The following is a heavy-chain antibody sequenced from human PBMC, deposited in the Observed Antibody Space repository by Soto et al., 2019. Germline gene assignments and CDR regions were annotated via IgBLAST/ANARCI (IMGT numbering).Heavy chain of an antibody. Sequence: EVQLLESGGGLVQPGGSLRLSCAASGFTFSNYAMTWVRQAAGKGLEWVSSISWPGGSTYYADSVQGRFTISRDNSKNTLFLQMNTLRAEDTALYYCARDERIAVAGTDNWGQGILVTVTS. CDR1: GFTFSNYA. CDR3: ARDERIAVAGTDN. V-gene: IGHV3-23*01. J-gene: IGHJ4*02. D-gene: IGHD6-19*01. CDR2: ISWPGGST.